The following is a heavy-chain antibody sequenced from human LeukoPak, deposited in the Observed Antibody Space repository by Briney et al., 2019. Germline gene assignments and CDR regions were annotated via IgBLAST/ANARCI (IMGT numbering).Heavy chain of an antibody. CDR1: GFTFSTYV. J-gene: IGHJ4*02. V-gene: IGHV3-64D*06. CDR2: ISSNGDNT. CDR3: VRGTGY. Sequence: PGGSLRLSCSVSGFTFSTYVMHWVRQAPGKGLEYVSAISSNGDNTYYADSVKGRSTISRDNSKNTLYLQMSSLRADDTAVYYCVRGTGYWGQGTLVTGSS.